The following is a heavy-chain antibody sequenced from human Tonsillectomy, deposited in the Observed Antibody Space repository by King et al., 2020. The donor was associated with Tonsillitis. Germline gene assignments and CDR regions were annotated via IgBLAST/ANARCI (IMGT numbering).Heavy chain of an antibody. D-gene: IGHD3-10*01. CDR1: GFTFSSYA. Sequence: VQLLESGGGLVQPGGSLRLSCAASGFTFSSYAMTWVRQAPGKGLEWVSIISSSGLSTYYADSVKGRFTISRDNSMNTLFLQMNSLRAGDTAIYFCAKASGPILWFESPHFDSGGQGTLVTVSS. CDR3: AKASGPILWFESPHFDS. CDR2: ISSSGLST. J-gene: IGHJ4*02. V-gene: IGHV3-23*01.